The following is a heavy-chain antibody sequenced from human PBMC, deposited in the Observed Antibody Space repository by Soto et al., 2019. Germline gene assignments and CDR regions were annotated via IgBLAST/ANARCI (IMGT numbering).Heavy chain of an antibody. Sequence: ASESLRLPCSVSGGSISSYYWSWIRQPPGKGLEWIGYIYYSGSTNYNPSLQSRVTISVDTSKDQFSLKLSSVTAADTAVYYCARDGRVYSYGLDYYYYGMDVWGQGTTVTVSS. D-gene: IGHD5-18*01. CDR2: IYYSGST. CDR1: GGSISSYY. J-gene: IGHJ6*02. V-gene: IGHV4-59*01. CDR3: ARDGRVYSYGLDYYYYGMDV.